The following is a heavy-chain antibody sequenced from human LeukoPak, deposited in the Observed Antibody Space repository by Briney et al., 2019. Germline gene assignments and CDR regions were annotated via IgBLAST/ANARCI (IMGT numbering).Heavy chain of an antibody. CDR3: ARGGSGYDRPYYYYYMDV. J-gene: IGHJ6*03. D-gene: IGHD5-12*01. V-gene: IGHV1-18*01. Sequence: SVKVSCKASGYTFTSYGISWVRQAPGQGLEWMGWIGAYNGNTNYAQKLQGRVTMTTDTSTSTAYMELRSLRSDDTAVYYCARGGSGYDRPYYYYYMDVWGKGTTVTVSS. CDR1: GYTFTSYG. CDR2: IGAYNGNT.